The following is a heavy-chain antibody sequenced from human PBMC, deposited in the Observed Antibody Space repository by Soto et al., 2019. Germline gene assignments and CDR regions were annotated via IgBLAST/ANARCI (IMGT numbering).Heavy chain of an antibody. CDR3: ARGRGYCSGGSCYSSYYFDY. Sequence: SETLSLTCAVYGGSFSGYYWSWIRQPPGKGLEWIGEINHSGSTNYNPSLKSRVTISVDTSKNQFSLKLSSVTAADTAVYYCARGRGYCSGGSCYSSYYFDYWGQGTLVTVSS. CDR2: INHSGST. CDR1: GGSFSGYY. J-gene: IGHJ4*02. D-gene: IGHD2-15*01. V-gene: IGHV4-34*01.